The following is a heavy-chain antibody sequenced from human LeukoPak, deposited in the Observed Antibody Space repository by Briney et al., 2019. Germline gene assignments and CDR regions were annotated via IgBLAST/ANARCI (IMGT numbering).Heavy chain of an antibody. CDR1: GFTFSSYW. CDR2: IKQDGSEK. D-gene: IGHD3-16*01. V-gene: IGHV3-7*01. CDR3: ARGLGTPYFDY. Sequence: GGSLRLSCAASGFTFSSYWMSWVGHAPGKGLEWVANIKQDGSEKYYVDSVKGRFTISRDNAKNSLYLQMNSLRAEDTAVYYCARGLGTPYFDYWGQGTLVTVSS. J-gene: IGHJ4*02.